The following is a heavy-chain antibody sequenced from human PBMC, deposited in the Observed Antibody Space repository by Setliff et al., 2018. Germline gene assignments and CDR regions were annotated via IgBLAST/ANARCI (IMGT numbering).Heavy chain of an antibody. D-gene: IGHD3-16*01. CDR2: VFPVDSDT. J-gene: IGHJ3*02. Sequence: LKISCKGSGYSFTSYWIGWVRQMPGKGLEWMGVVFPVDSDTRYSPSFQGQVTTSADKSISTAYLQWNSLKASDTAIYYCARLGRYDAVDIWGQGTVVTV. V-gene: IGHV5-51*01. CDR1: GYSFTSYW. CDR3: ARLGRYDAVDI.